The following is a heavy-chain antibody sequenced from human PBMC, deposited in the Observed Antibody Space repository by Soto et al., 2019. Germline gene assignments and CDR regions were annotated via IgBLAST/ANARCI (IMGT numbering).Heavy chain of an antibody. Sequence: XTLSLPCTVSGGSVSSDYWSWIRQPPGQGLELIGYIYYTGSTNYNPSLKSRVTISVDTSKNQFSLSLTSVTAADTAVYYCARDTRLDYGSGYYYYVMDVWGQGTTGTVSS. CDR3: ARDTRLDYGSGYYYYVMDV. CDR2: IYYTGST. V-gene: IGHV4-59*02. CDR1: GGSVSSDY. D-gene: IGHD3-10*01. J-gene: IGHJ6*02.